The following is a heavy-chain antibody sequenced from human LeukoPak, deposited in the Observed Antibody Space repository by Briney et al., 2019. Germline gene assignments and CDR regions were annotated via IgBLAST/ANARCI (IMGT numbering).Heavy chain of an antibody. J-gene: IGHJ5*02. CDR1: GYTFTSYA. CDR3: ARAWGSWELLKSWFDP. V-gene: IGHV1-3*01. CDR2: INAGNGNT. D-gene: IGHD3-10*01. Sequence: ASVKVSCKASGYTFTSYAMHWVRQAPGQRLEWMGWINAGNGNTKYSQKFQGRVTITRDTSASTAYMELSSLRSEDTAVYYCARAWGSWELLKSWFDPWGQGTLVTVSS.